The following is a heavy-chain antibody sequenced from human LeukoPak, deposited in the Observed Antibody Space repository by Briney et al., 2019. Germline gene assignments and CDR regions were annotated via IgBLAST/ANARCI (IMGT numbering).Heavy chain of an antibody. CDR2: IYYTGDN. J-gene: IGHJ4*02. CDR3: ARFTARAREIDY. CDR1: GGSISSYY. D-gene: IGHD6-6*01. Sequence: SETLSLTCTVSGGSISSYYWSWIRQPPGKTLEWIGYIYYTGDNDYNPSLKSRVTMSVDTSKSHLSLKLTSVTAADTAVYYCARFTARAREIDYWGQGILVTVSS. V-gene: IGHV4-59*08.